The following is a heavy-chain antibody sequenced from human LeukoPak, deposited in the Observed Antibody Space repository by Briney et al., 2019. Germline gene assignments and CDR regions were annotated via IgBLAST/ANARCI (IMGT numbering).Heavy chain of an antibody. CDR3: ARGSGYVGY. V-gene: IGHV4-34*01. CDR2: INHSGST. D-gene: IGHD3-3*01. J-gene: IGHJ4*02. Sequence: SETLSLTCAVYGGSFSGYYWSWIRQPPGKGLEWTGEINHSGSTNYNPSLKSRVTISVDTSKNQFSLKLSSVTAADTAVYYCARGSGYVGYWGQGTLVTVSS. CDR1: GGSFSGYY.